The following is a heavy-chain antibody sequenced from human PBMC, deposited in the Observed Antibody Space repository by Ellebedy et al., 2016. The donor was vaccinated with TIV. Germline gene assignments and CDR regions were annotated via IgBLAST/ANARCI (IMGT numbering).Heavy chain of an antibody. J-gene: IGHJ4*02. CDR1: GFTFSSYS. V-gene: IGHV3-21*01. Sequence: GESLKISCAASGFTFSSYSMNWVRQAPGKGLEWVSSISSSSSYIYYADSVKGRFTISRDNAKNSLYLQMNSLRAEDTAVYYCARDRVAARPSMVRGLLHDYWGQGTLVTVSS. D-gene: IGHD3-10*01. CDR2: ISSSSSYI. CDR3: ARDRVAARPSMVRGLLHDY.